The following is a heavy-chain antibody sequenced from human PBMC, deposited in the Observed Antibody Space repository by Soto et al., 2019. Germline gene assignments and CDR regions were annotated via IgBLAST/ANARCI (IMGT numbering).Heavy chain of an antibody. CDR3: AAYSHKGY. Sequence: EQLVESGGDLVQPGGSLRLSCAASGFTVSNNYMSWVRQAPGKGLEWVSLIYSGGSTYYADSVKGRFTISRDSSKNTLYLQMNSLRAEDTAMYYCAAYSHKGYWGQGTLVTVSS. V-gene: IGHV3-66*01. J-gene: IGHJ4*02. CDR2: IYSGGST. D-gene: IGHD3-16*01. CDR1: GFTVSNNY.